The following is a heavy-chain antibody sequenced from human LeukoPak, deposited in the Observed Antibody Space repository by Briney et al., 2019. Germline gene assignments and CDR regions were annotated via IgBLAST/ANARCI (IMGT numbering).Heavy chain of an antibody. Sequence: SETLSLTCAVYGGSFSGYYWSWIRQPPGKGLEWIGEINHSGSTNYNPSLKSRVTISVDTSKNQFSLKLSSVTAADTAVYYCAKALYDFWSGYPEYNWFDPWGQGTLDTVSS. V-gene: IGHV4-34*01. D-gene: IGHD3-3*01. CDR2: INHSGST. CDR3: AKALYDFWSGYPEYNWFDP. CDR1: GGSFSGYY. J-gene: IGHJ5*02.